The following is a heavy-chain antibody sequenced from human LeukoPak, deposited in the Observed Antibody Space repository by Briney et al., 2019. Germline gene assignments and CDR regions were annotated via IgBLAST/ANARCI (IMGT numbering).Heavy chain of an antibody. CDR1: GFTFNTYW. CDR2: IDQGGSTK. V-gene: IGHV3-7*01. CDR3: VRDKGGRSGAIYYDAFDV. D-gene: IGHD1-26*01. J-gene: IGHJ3*01. Sequence: PGGSLRLSCAASGFTFNTYWMIWVRQAPGKGLEWVANIDQGGSTKYYVDSLKGRFTISRDNAKSLLYLQMNSLRAEDTAVYYCVRDKGGRSGAIYYDAFDVWGQGTMVTVSS.